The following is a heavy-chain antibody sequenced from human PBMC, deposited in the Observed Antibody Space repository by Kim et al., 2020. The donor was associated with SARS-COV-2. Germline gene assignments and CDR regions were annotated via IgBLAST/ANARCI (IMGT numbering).Heavy chain of an antibody. CDR2: INPNSGGA. J-gene: IGHJ4*01. CDR1: GYTFTDYF. D-gene: IGHD1-1*01. CDR3: VRDPVIGVSTIKTRFDS. Sequence: ASVKVSCKASGYTFTDYFLHWVRQAPGQGLEWMGRINPNSGGAKFAQKFQGRVTMTSDTSISTAYMELTRLRYDDTAVYYCVRDPVIGVSTIKTRFDSWG. V-gene: IGHV1-2*06.